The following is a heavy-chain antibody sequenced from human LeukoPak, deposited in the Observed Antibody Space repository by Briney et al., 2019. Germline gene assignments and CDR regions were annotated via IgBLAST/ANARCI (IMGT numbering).Heavy chain of an antibody. J-gene: IGHJ3*02. CDR2: ISAYNGNT. CDR3: ARDSGITGTLAQAAFDI. D-gene: IGHD1-20*01. V-gene: IGHV1-18*01. CDR1: GGTFSSYA. Sequence: GASVKVSCKASGGTFSSYAISWVRQAPGQGLEWMGWISAYNGNTNYAQKLQGRVTMTTDTSTSTAYMELRSLRSDDTAVYYCARDSGITGTLAQAAFDIWGQGTMVTVSS.